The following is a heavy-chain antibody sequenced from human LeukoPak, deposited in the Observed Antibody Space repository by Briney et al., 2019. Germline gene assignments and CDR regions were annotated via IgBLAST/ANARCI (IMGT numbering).Heavy chain of an antibody. J-gene: IGHJ4*02. Sequence: GGSLRLSCAASGFTFSSYSMNWVRQAPGKGLEWVSSISSSSSYIYYADSVKGRFTISRDNAKNSLYLQMNSLRAEDTAVYYCARARVQGVLVDYWGQGTLVTVSS. CDR3: ARARVQGVLVDY. CDR1: GFTFSSYS. CDR2: ISSSSSYI. D-gene: IGHD1-1*01. V-gene: IGHV3-21*01.